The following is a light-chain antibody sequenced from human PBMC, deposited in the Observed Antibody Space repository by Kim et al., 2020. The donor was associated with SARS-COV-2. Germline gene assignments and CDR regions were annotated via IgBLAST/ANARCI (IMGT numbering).Light chain of an antibody. CDR1: SGDVGDSVR. V-gene: IGLV2-14*03. J-gene: IGLJ2*01. CDR2: DVT. CDR3: SSYTSSTSFVL. Sequence: QSALTQPASVSGSPGQSITISCTGSSGDVGDSVRVSWYQQLPGKAPKLVIYDVTNRPSGVSDRFSGSQSGDTAALSISGLQTEDEGHYYCSSYTSSTSFVLFGGGTQLTVL.